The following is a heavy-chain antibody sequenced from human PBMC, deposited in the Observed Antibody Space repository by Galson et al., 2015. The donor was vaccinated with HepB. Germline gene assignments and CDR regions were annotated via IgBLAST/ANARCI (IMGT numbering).Heavy chain of an antibody. Sequence: SLRLSCAASGFSFSNYAMSWVRQAPGKGLEWVSVISASGGSTYYADSVKGRFIISRDNSNNTLYLQMNSPRAEDTAIYYCAKDDFGDRGYFDYWGQGIQVTVST. V-gene: IGHV3-23*01. CDR3: AKDDFGDRGYFDY. CDR1: GFSFSNYA. CDR2: ISASGGST. J-gene: IGHJ4*02. D-gene: IGHD4-17*01.